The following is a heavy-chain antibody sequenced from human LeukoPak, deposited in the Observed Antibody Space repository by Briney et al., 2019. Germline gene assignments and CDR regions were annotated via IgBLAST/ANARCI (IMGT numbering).Heavy chain of an antibody. D-gene: IGHD4/OR15-4a*01. CDR3: WCLTTTNFDY. Sequence: KASETLSLTCTVSGDSISSSGYYWGWIRQPPGKGLEWIGNFYSTGSTYHNPFLKSRVTISGDTSKNQFSLKLSSVTAADTAVYYCWCLTTTNFDYWGQGTLVTVSS. CDR2: FYSTGST. V-gene: IGHV4-39*01. J-gene: IGHJ4*02. CDR1: GDSISSSGYY.